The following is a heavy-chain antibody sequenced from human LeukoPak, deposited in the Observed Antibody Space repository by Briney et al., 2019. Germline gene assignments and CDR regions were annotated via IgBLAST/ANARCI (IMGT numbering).Heavy chain of an antibody. J-gene: IGHJ4*02. D-gene: IGHD6-19*01. CDR1: GFTFTYAW. V-gene: IGHV3-7*01. CDR3: ARGVYSSGWALPFDY. Sequence: GGSLRLSCAASGFTFTYAWMTWVRQAPGKGLEWVANIKQDGSEKYYVDSVKGRFTISRDNAKNSLYLQMNSLRAEDTAVYYCARGVYSSGWALPFDYWGQGTLVTVSS. CDR2: IKQDGSEK.